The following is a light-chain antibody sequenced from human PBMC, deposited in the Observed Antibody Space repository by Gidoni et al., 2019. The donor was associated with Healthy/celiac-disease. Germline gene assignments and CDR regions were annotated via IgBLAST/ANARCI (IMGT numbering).Light chain of an antibody. Sequence: QSVLTPPPSVSGAPGPRVTISCTGSSSNIGAGYDVHWYQQLPGTAPKLLIYGNSNRPSGVPDRFSGSKSGTSASLAITGLQAEDEADYYCQSYDSSLSGWVFGTGTKVTVL. V-gene: IGLV1-40*01. CDR2: GNS. CDR3: QSYDSSLSGWV. J-gene: IGLJ1*01. CDR1: SSNIGAGYD.